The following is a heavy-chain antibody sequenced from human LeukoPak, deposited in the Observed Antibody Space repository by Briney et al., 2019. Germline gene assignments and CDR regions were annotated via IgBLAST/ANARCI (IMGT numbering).Heavy chain of an antibody. D-gene: IGHD3-16*01. Sequence: PGGSLRLSCAASGFTFSSYAMSWVRQAPGKGLEWVSSISGSGGSTYYADSVKGRFTISRDNSKNTLYLRMNSLRADDTAVYYCAKGAITLGGGNYIDYWGQGTLVTVSS. CDR2: ISGSGGST. J-gene: IGHJ4*02. CDR1: GFTFSSYA. V-gene: IGHV3-23*01. CDR3: AKGAITLGGGNYIDY.